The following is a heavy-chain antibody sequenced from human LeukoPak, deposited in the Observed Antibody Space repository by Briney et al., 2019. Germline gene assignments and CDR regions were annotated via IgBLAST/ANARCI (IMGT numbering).Heavy chain of an antibody. CDR1: GGSFSGYY. J-gene: IGHJ4*02. CDR2: IYYSGST. CDR3: ARRYSGSYLEGNYFDY. Sequence: PSETLSLTCAVYGGSFSGYYWSWIRQPPGKGLEWIGYIYYSGSTNYNPSLKSRVTISVDTSKNQFSLKLSSVTAADTAVYYCARRYSGSYLEGNYFDYWGQGTLVTVSS. V-gene: IGHV4-59*08. D-gene: IGHD1-26*01.